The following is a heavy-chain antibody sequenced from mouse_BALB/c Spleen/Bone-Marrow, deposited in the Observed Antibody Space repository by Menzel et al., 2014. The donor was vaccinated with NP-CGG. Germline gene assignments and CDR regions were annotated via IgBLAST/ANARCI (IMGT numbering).Heavy chain of an antibody. V-gene: IGHV1-7*01. CDR3: ARGNPLYAMDY. CDR1: GYTFTSYW. D-gene: IGHD2-1*01. J-gene: IGHJ4*01. CDR2: INPSTGYT. Sequence: VQLQQSGAEPAKPGASVKMSCKASGYTFTSYWMHWVKQRPGQGLEWIGYINPSTGYTAYNQKFNDKATLTADKSSSTAYMQMSSMTSKDSAVYCCARGNPLYAMDYWGQGTSVTVSS.